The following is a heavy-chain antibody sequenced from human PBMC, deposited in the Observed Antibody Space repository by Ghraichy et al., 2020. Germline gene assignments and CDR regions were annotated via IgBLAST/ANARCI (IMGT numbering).Heavy chain of an antibody. J-gene: IGHJ4*02. CDR1: GGSISSSSYY. Sequence: SETLSLTCTVSGGSISSSSYYWGWIRQPPGKGLEWIGSIYYSGSTYYNPSLKSRVTISVDTSKNQFSLKLSSVTAADTAVYYCARTAARMGFDYWGQGTLVTVSS. V-gene: IGHV4-39*01. CDR2: IYYSGST. D-gene: IGHD2-2*01. CDR3: ARTAARMGFDY.